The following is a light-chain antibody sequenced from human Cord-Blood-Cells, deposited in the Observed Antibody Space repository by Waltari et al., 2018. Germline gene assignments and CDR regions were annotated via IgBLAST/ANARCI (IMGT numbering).Light chain of an antibody. CDR3: SSYTSSRV. V-gene: IGLV2-14*03. Sequence: QSALTQPASVSGSPGQSITISCTGTSSDVGGYNYVSWYQQHPDKAPKLMIYDVSNRPSGVSNRFSGSKSGNTAPLTISGLQAEDEADYYCSSYTSSRVFGGGTKLTVL. CDR1: SSDVGGYNY. CDR2: DVS. J-gene: IGLJ3*02.